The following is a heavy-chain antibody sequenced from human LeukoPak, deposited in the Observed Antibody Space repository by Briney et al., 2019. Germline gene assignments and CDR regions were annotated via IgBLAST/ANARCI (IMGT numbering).Heavy chain of an antibody. J-gene: IGHJ4*02. Sequence: GGSLRLSCSASGFTFSSYWRSWVRQAPGKGLELAANIKQDGSEKYYVDSVKGRFTISRDNAKNSLYLQMNSLRAEDTAVYYCARTRGPYYDFWSGYFDYWGQGTLVTVSS. CDR3: ARTRGPYYDFWSGYFDY. CDR2: IKQDGSEK. V-gene: IGHV3-7*01. CDR1: GFTFSSYW. D-gene: IGHD3-3*01.